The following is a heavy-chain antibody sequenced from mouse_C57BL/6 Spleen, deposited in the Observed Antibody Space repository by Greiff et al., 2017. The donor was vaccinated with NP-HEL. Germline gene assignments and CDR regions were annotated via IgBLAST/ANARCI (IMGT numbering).Heavy chain of an antibody. CDR3: TRKAYYSNFWFAY. V-gene: IGHV1-15*01. CDR1: GYTFTDYE. CDR2: IDPETGGT. D-gene: IGHD2-5*01. Sequence: QVQLQQSGAELVRPGASVTLSCKASGYTFTDYEMHWVKQTPVHGLEWIGAIDPETGGTAYNQKFMGKAILTADKSSSTAYMELRSLTSEDSAVYYCTRKAYYSNFWFAYWGQGTLVTVSA. J-gene: IGHJ3*01.